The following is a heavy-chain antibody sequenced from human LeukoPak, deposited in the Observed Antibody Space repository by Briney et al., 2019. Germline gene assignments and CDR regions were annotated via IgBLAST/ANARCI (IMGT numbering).Heavy chain of an antibody. CDR1: GYTFTGYY. CDR3: ARGYYDSSGYPLYNWFDP. CDR2: INPNSGGT. Sequence: GASVKVSCKASGYTFTGYYMRWVRQAPGQGLEWMGWINPNSGGTNYAQKFQGWVTMTRDTSISTAYMELSRLRSDDTAVYYCARGYYDSSGYPLYNWFDPWGQGTLVTVSS. D-gene: IGHD3-22*01. J-gene: IGHJ5*02. V-gene: IGHV1-2*04.